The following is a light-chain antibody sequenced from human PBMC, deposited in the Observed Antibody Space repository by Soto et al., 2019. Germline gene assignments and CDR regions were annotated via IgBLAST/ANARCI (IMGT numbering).Light chain of an antibody. CDR2: AAS. J-gene: IGKJ5*01. V-gene: IGKV1-9*01. CDR3: HQLNGYPIT. Sequence: IQLTQSPSSLSASVGDRVTITCLASQGIISYLACYQQKPCKAPKLLIYAASTLQSGVPSRFSCSVSGTYFTLTISSLQHEDCATYYCHQLNGYPITFVQGTRLEIK. CDR1: QGIISY.